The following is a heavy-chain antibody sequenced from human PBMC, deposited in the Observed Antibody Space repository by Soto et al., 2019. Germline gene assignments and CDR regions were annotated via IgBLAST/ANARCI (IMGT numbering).Heavy chain of an antibody. CDR1: GFTFSSYP. V-gene: IGHV3-23*01. CDR3: AKYVTPCSGGSCYRNFDY. D-gene: IGHD2-15*01. Sequence: PGGSLRLSCAASGFTFSSYPMSWVRQAPGKGLGWVSAIGAGADTTYYADSVKGRFTISRDNYKNTLYLQMNSLRADDTAVYYCAKYVTPCSGGSCYRNFDYWGQGTLVTVSS. J-gene: IGHJ4*02. CDR2: IGAGADTT.